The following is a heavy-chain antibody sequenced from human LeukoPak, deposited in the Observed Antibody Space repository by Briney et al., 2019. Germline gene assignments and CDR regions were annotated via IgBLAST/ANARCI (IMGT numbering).Heavy chain of an antibody. D-gene: IGHD3-3*01. CDR1: GGSFSGYY. J-gene: IGHJ4*02. V-gene: IGHV4-34*01. CDR3: ARYRYDFWSGYNFDY. CDR2: INHSGST. Sequence: PSETLSLTCAVYGGSFSGYYWSWIRQPPGKGLEWIGEINHSGSTNYNPSLKSRVTISVDTSKNQFSLKLSSVTAADTAVYYCARYRYDFWSGYNFDYWGQGTLVTVSS.